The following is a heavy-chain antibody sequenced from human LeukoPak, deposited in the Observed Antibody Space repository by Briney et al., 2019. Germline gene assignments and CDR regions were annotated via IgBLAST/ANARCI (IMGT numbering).Heavy chain of an antibody. CDR3: ARAGYYGSGSYWPFRVPRVMDV. D-gene: IGHD3-10*01. J-gene: IGHJ6*02. Sequence: GASVKVSCKASGYTFTSYGISWVRQAPGQGLEWMGWINTNTGNPTYAQGFTGRFVFSLDTSVSTAYLQISSLKAEDTAVYYCARAGYYGSGSYWPFRVPRVMDVWGQGTTVTVSS. CDR2: INTNTGNP. V-gene: IGHV7-4-1*02. CDR1: GYTFTSYG.